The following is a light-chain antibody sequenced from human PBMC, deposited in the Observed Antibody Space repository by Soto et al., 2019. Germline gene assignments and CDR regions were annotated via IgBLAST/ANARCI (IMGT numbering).Light chain of an antibody. J-gene: IGLJ1*01. CDR1: SGHSSYA. Sequence: QHVLTQSPSASASLGASVKLTCTLSSGHSSYAIAWHQQQPEKGPRFLMRLISDGSHNKGDGIPDRFSGSSSGAERYLTISSLQSEDEADYYCQTWGTDIHVFGTGTKVTVL. V-gene: IGLV4-69*01. CDR3: QTWGTDIHV. CDR2: LISDGSH.